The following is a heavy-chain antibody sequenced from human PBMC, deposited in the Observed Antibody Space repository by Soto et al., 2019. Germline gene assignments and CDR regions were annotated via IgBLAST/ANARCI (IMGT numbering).Heavy chain of an antibody. CDR1: GFTFRTYA. V-gene: IGHV3-23*01. D-gene: IGHD3-10*02. Sequence: GGSLILSCAASGFTFRTYAMSWVRQAPGKGLEWVSGLYGNGGGITYADSVKGRFTISRDNSNNMLYLQMHSLRAEDTAVYYCAKDRQPDVLWPFDHWGQGTLVTVSS. CDR2: LYGNGGGI. J-gene: IGHJ4*02. CDR3: AKDRQPDVLWPFDH.